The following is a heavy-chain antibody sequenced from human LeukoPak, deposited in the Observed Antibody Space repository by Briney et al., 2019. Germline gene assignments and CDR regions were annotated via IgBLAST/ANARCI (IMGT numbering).Heavy chain of an antibody. D-gene: IGHD3-3*01. V-gene: IGHV3-21*04. CDR1: GFTFSTYA. Sequence: GGSLRLSCAASGFTFSTYAMNWVRQAPGEGLEWVSSIGGSSTSLYYADSLKGRFTISRDNSKNTLYLQMNSLRAEDTAVYYCAKPDVRFLEWLPYAFDIWGQGTMVTVSS. J-gene: IGHJ3*02. CDR2: IGGSSTSL. CDR3: AKPDVRFLEWLPYAFDI.